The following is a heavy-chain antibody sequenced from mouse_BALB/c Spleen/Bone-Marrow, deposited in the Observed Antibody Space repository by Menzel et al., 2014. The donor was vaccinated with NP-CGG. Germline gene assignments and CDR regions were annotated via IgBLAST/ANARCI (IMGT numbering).Heavy chain of an antibody. CDR3: ARERPNYFDN. CDR2: IWAGGST. CDR1: GLSLTSYG. Sequence: QVHVKQSGPGLVAPSQSLSITCTVSGLSLTSYGVHWVRQPPGKGLEWLGVIWAGGSTDYNSALTSRLSISKDNSKSQVFLKMNSLQTDDTAMYYCARERPNYFDNWGQGTVLTVSS. J-gene: IGHJ2*01. V-gene: IGHV2-9*02.